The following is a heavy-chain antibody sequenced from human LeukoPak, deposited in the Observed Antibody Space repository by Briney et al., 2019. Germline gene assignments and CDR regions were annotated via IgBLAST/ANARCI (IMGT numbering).Heavy chain of an antibody. CDR1: GGSINSRIYY. CDR3: ARDVPFNYGSGSYYNLYFDY. J-gene: IGHJ4*02. CDR2: IYYSGST. Sequence: SETLSLTCTVSGGSINSRIYYWGRIRQPPGKGVGWIGSIYYSGSTYYNPSLKSLVTISVDTSKNQFSLKLSSVTAADTAVYYCARDVPFNYGSGSYYNLYFDYWGQGALVTVSS. D-gene: IGHD3-10*01. V-gene: IGHV4-39*07.